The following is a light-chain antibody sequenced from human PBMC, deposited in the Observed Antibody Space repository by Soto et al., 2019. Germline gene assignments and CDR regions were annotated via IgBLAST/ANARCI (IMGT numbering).Light chain of an antibody. J-gene: IGLJ3*02. CDR1: SSDVGAYKY. Sequence: QSVLTQPASVSGSPGQSITISCTGTSSDVGAYKYVSWYQQYPGKAPKLLIYDVSNRPSGVSNRFSGSKSGNTASLTISGLQAEDEADYYCSSYTSRITLVFGGGTKLTVL. V-gene: IGLV2-14*01. CDR3: SSYTSRITLV. CDR2: DVS.